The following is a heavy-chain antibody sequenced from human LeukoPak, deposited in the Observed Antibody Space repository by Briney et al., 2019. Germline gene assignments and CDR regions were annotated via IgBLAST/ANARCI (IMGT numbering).Heavy chain of an antibody. Sequence: PWGSVRLSCAASGFTFSSYSMNWVRQAPGKGLEWVSSITSSSSYIYYADSVKGRFTISRDNAKNSLYLQMNSLRAEDTAVYYCARDSDVGYWGQGPLVPVSS. J-gene: IGHJ4*02. V-gene: IGHV3-21*01. CDR3: ARDSDVGY. CDR1: GFTFSSYS. CDR2: ITSSSSYI.